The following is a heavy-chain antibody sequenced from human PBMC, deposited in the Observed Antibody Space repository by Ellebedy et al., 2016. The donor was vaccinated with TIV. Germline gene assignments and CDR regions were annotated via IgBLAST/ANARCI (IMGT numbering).Heavy chain of an antibody. J-gene: IGHJ6*02. CDR2: INHSGST. Sequence: SETLSLXXAVYGGSFSGYYWSWIRQPPGKGLEWIGEINHSGSTNYNPSLKSRVTISVDTSKNQFSLKLSSVTAADTAVYYCARGSVVATINYYYYYGMDVWGQGTTVTVSS. D-gene: IGHD5-12*01. V-gene: IGHV4-34*01. CDR1: GGSFSGYY. CDR3: ARGSVVATINYYYYYGMDV.